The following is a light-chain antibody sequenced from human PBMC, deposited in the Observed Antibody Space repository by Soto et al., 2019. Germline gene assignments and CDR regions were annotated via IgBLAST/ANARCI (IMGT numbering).Light chain of an antibody. J-gene: IGKJ5*01. CDR2: GAS. CDR3: QQYDSSSIT. CDR1: QSVSSSY. Sequence: EIVLTQSPGTLPLSPGERDPLSCRASQSVSSSYLVWYQQKPGQAPRLLIYGASSRATGIPDRFSGSGSGTDFTLTISRLEPEDFAVYYCQQYDSSSITFGQGTRLEIK. V-gene: IGKV3-20*01.